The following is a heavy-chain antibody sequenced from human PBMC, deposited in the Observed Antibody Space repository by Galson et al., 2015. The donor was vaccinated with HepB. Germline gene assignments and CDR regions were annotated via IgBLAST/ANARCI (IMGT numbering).Heavy chain of an antibody. CDR2: IHHSGNT. CDR1: GYSISSGYY. CDR3: ARDYYFDNTGSDAFDI. V-gene: IGHV4-38-2*02. J-gene: IGHJ3*02. D-gene: IGHD3-22*01. Sequence: TLSLTCTVSGYSISSGYYWGWIRQPPGKGLEWIGSIHHSGNTYYNPSLKSRVTISLDPSKNQFSLKLNSVTAADTALYYCARDYYFDNTGSDAFDIWGQGTMVTVSS.